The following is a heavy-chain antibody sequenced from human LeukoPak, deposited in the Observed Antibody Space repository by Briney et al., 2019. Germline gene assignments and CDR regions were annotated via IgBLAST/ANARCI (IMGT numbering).Heavy chain of an antibody. Sequence: GGSLRLSCAASGFTFRSYGMSWVRQAPGKGPEWVSSISGSGGYTYYADSVQGRFTISRDNSKNTLSLQMNSLRAEDAAIYYCATSPDIEASGTLYYLDFWGQGTLVSVSS. V-gene: IGHV3-23*01. CDR2: ISGSGGYT. J-gene: IGHJ4*02. D-gene: IGHD1-14*01. CDR3: ATSPDIEASGTLYYLDF. CDR1: GFTFRSYG.